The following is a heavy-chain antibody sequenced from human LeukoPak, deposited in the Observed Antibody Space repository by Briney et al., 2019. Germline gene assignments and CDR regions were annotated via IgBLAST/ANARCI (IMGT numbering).Heavy chain of an antibody. CDR1: GFTFSSYG. CDR3: AKERNLWFGRFDY. Sequence: QAGGSLRLSCAASGFTFSSYGMHWVRQAPGKGLEWVAFIRYDGSNKYYADSVKGRFTISRDNSKNTLYLQMNSLRAEDTAVYYCAKERNLWFGRFDYWGQGTLVTVSS. CDR2: IRYDGSNK. J-gene: IGHJ4*02. D-gene: IGHD3-10*01. V-gene: IGHV3-30*02.